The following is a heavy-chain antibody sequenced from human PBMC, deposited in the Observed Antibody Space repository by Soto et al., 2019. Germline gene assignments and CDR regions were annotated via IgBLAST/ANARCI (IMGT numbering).Heavy chain of an antibody. CDR3: ARADSTVTTPGLIFDY. V-gene: IGHV1-69*01. Sequence: QVQLVQSGAEVKKPGSSVKVSCKASRGTFSSYAISWVRQAPGQGLEWMGGIIPIFGTANYAQKFQGRVTITVDESTSTAYMELSSLRSEDTAVYYCARADSTVTTPGLIFDYWGQRTLVTVSS. CDR1: RGTFSSYA. CDR2: IIPIFGTA. J-gene: IGHJ4*02. D-gene: IGHD4-17*01.